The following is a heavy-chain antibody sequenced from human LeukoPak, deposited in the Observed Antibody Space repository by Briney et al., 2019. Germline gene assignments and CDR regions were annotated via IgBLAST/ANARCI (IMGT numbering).Heavy chain of an antibody. CDR1: GFTFSSHW. CDR2: IKQDGSEK. CDR3: ARSDKNSDYYYENPQFDP. Sequence: QAGGSLRLSCAASGFTFSSHWMTWVRQAPGKGLEWVANIKQDGSEKYYVDSVKGRFTISRDNAKNSLYLQMNSLRVEDTAVYYCARSDKNSDYYYENPQFDPWGQGTLVTVSS. J-gene: IGHJ5*02. V-gene: IGHV3-7*01. D-gene: IGHD3-22*01.